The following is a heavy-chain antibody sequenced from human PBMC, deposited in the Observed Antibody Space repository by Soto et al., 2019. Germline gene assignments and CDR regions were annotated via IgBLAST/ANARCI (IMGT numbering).Heavy chain of an antibody. Sequence: VQLQESGPGLVKPSQTLSLSCAVSGGSISIGGYYWSWIRQHPGKGLEWIGYIYYTGTTYYKSSPKSRVIMSVDPSKNQCSLNLTSVTAADTAVYYCAGDQWFGEPRSQYNWFDSWGQGILVTVAS. J-gene: IGHJ5*01. D-gene: IGHD3-10*01. V-gene: IGHV4-31*11. CDR1: GGSISIGGYY. CDR3: AGDQWFGEPRSQYNWFDS. CDR2: IYYTGTT.